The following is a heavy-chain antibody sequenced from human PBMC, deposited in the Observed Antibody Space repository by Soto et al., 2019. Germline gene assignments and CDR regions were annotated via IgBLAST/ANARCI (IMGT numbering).Heavy chain of an antibody. J-gene: IGHJ4*02. D-gene: IGHD3-9*01. V-gene: IGHV3-23*01. CDR2: TSASGGST. Sequence: EVQLLESGGGLVQPGGSLRLSCAASGFTFSSYAMSWVRQTPGKGLEWVSGTSASGGSTYYADSVKGRFTISRDNSKNTLFLQINSLRVEDTAVYYCAKEKENYDILTGYLDYWGQGTLVTVSS. CDR1: GFTFSSYA. CDR3: AKEKENYDILTGYLDY.